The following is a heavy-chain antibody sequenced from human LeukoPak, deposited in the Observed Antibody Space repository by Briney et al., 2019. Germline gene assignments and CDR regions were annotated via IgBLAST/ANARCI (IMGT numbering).Heavy chain of an antibody. J-gene: IGHJ4*02. CDR1: GFTFSSFS. V-gene: IGHV3-48*04. CDR2: ISGSSTTI. Sequence: GGSLRLSCAASGFTFSSFSMNWVRQAPGKGLEWVSYISGSSTTIYYADSVKGRFTISRDNAKNSLYLQMNSLRAEDTAVYYCARDWYSGSYSGGYFDYWAQGTLVTVSS. D-gene: IGHD1-26*01. CDR3: ARDWYSGSYSGGYFDY.